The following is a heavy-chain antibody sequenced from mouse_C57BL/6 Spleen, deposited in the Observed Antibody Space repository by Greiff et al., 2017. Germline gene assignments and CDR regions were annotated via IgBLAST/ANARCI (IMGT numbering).Heavy chain of an antibody. Sequence: VHLVESGAELVKPGASVKISCKASGYAFSSYWMNWVKQRPGKGLEWIGQIYPGDGDTNYNGKFKGKATLTADKSSSTAYMQLSSLTSEDSAVYFCARVTTVVARYFDYWGQGTTLTVSS. V-gene: IGHV1-80*01. CDR3: ARVTTVVARYFDY. CDR2: IYPGDGDT. CDR1: GYAFSSYW. J-gene: IGHJ2*01. D-gene: IGHD1-1*01.